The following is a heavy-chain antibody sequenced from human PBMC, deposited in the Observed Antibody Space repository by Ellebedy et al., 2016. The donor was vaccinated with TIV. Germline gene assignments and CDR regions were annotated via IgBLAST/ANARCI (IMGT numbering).Heavy chain of an antibody. CDR3: ARRKTPDGYYYGMDV. Sequence: GESLKISXKGSGYSFTSYWISWVRQMPGKGLEWMGRIDPSDSYTNYSPSFQGHVTISADKSISTAYLQWSSLKASDTAMYYCARRKTPDGYYYGMDVWGQGTTVTVSS. CDR1: GYSFTSYW. V-gene: IGHV5-10-1*01. J-gene: IGHJ6*02. D-gene: IGHD1-14*01. CDR2: IDPSDSYT.